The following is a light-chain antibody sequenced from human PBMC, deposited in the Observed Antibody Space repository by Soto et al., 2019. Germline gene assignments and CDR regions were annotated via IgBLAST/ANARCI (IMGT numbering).Light chain of an antibody. Sequence: DIVMTQSPDSLAVSLGERATINCRSSQSVLYSPNNKNYVAWYQQKAGQPPKLLIYWASHRDSGVPDRFSGSGSGTDFTLTISSLKAEDVEVYYCQQYYTTTVTSGHGTKVDLK. J-gene: IGKJ3*01. CDR1: QSVLYSPNNKNY. CDR3: QQYYTTTVT. CDR2: WAS. V-gene: IGKV4-1*01.